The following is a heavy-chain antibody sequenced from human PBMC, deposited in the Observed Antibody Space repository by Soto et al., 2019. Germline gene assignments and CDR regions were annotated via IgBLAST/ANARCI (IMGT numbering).Heavy chain of an antibody. Sequence: QVQLVESGGGVVQPGRSLRLSCAASGFTFSSYGMHWVRQAPGKGLEWVAVIWYDGSNKYYADSVKGRFTISRDTSKNTLYLQRISLRAEDPAVYYCARVSIDWYFSGAFALAYWGQGTLVTVSS. CDR3: ARVSIDWYFSGAFALAY. V-gene: IGHV3-33*01. J-gene: IGHJ4*02. D-gene: IGHD2-21*01. CDR1: GFTFSSYG. CDR2: IWYDGSNK.